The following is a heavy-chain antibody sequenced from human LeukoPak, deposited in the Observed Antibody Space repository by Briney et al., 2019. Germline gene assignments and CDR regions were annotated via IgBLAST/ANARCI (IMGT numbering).Heavy chain of an antibody. D-gene: IGHD6-19*01. CDR2: ISYDGSNK. V-gene: IGHV3-30*19. CDR1: GFPFSSYG. CDR3: ARDFSSGWYGYGMDV. Sequence: PGGSLRLSCVASGFPFSSYGMHWVRQAPGKGLEWVAVISYDGSNKYYADSVKGRFTISRDNSKNTLYLQMNSLRAEDTAVYYCARDFSSGWYGYGMDVWAKGPRSPSP. J-gene: IGHJ6*02.